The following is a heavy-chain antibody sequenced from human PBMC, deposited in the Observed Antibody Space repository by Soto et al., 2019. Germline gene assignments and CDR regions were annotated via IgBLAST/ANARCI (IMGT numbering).Heavy chain of an antibody. CDR1: GFTFSSYA. Sequence: GGSLRLSCAASGFTFSSYAMSWVRQAPGKGLEWVSAISGSGGSTYYADSVKGRFTISRDNSKNTLYLQMNSLRAEDTAVYYCAKDIGDTAMVTGAFDIWGQGTMVTVSS. J-gene: IGHJ3*02. D-gene: IGHD5-18*01. V-gene: IGHV3-23*01. CDR2: ISGSGGST. CDR3: AKDIGDTAMVTGAFDI.